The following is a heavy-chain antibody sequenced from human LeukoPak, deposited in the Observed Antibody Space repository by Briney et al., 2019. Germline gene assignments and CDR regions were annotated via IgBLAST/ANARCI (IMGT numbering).Heavy chain of an antibody. V-gene: IGHV4-59*08. J-gene: IGHJ4*02. CDR3: AGHTYARPFDF. CDR2: IYYSGST. D-gene: IGHD6-6*01. Sequence: SETLSLTCTVSGGSMSPYHWGWIRQPPGKGLEWTGYIYYSGSTNYNPSLNSRVTISVDTSKNQFSLRLSSVTAADPAVYYCAGHTYARPFDFWGQGTLVTVSS. CDR1: GGSMSPYH.